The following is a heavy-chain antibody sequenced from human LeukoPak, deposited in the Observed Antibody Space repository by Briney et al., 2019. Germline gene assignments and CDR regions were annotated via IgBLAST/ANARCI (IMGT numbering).Heavy chain of an antibody. Sequence: PGGSLRLSCAASGFTVSNNYMNWIRQAPGKGLEWVSIIYRDGSTYYADSVKGRFTISRDKSKNTLSLQMNSLRAEDTAVYYCARDSGDGDYTPDMDVWGKGTTVTVSS. V-gene: IGHV3-53*01. CDR2: IYRDGST. D-gene: IGHD2-21*02. J-gene: IGHJ6*03. CDR1: GFTVSNNY. CDR3: ARDSGDGDYTPDMDV.